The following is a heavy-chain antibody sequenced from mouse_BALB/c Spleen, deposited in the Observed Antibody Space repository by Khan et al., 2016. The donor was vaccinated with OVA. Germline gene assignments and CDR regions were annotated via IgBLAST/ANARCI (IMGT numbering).Heavy chain of an antibody. V-gene: IGHV5-9*03. CDR2: SSSVGDNP. D-gene: IGHD2-1*01. CDR3: ARSNYGNFAY. J-gene: IGHJ3*01. CDR1: GFIFSSFT. Sequence: EVELVESGGGLVKPGGSLKFSGAASGFIFSSFTMSGIRQTPEKRLEGLATSSSVGDNPYYPDSLKGRFTTSRDNAKNNLDLQMSSLRSEDTALYYCARSNYGNFAYWGQGTLVTVSA.